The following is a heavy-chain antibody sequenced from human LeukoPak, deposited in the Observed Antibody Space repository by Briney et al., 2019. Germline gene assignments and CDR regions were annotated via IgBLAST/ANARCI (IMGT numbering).Heavy chain of an antibody. CDR1: GFTFSCYG. CDR3: AKRPVLDY. Sequence: PGGSLRLSCAASGFTFSCYGMHWVRQAPGKGLEWVAVISYDGSNKYYADSVKGRFTISRDNSKNTLYLQMNRLRAEDTAVYYCAKRPVLDYWGQGTLVTVSS. V-gene: IGHV3-30*18. CDR2: ISYDGSNK. J-gene: IGHJ4*02. D-gene: IGHD6-6*01.